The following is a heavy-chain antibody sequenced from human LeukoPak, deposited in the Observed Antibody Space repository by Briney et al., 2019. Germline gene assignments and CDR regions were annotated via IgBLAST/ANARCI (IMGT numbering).Heavy chain of an antibody. CDR2: IYYSGST. D-gene: IGHD3-16*02. Sequence: SETLSLTCTVSGGSISSSSYYWGWIRQPPGKGLEWIGSIYYSGSTYYNPSLKSRVTISVDTSKNQFSLKLSSVTAADTAVYYCAREGYRDAFDIWGQGTMVTVSS. J-gene: IGHJ3*02. CDR3: AREGYRDAFDI. CDR1: GGSISSSSYY. V-gene: IGHV4-39*07.